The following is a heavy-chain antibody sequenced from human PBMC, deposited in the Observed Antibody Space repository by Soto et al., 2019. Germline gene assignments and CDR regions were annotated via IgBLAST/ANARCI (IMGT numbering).Heavy chain of an antibody. CDR2: INPSGGST. CDR1: VYTFTSYY. Sequence: XSVKVSCKASVYTFTSYYMHWVRQAPGQGLEWMGIINPSGGSTSYAQKFQGRVTMTRDTSTSTVYMELSSLRSEDTAVHYCARDPMTTVPDYYYGMDAWGQGTTVTVSS. CDR3: ARDPMTTVPDYYYGMDA. V-gene: IGHV1-46*01. J-gene: IGHJ6*02. D-gene: IGHD4-4*01.